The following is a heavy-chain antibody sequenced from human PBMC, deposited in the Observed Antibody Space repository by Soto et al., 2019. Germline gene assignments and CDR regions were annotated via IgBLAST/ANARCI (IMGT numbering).Heavy chain of an antibody. CDR2: INHSGTT. CDR3: ARTTAVPNTLRSRYFFDY. CDR1: GGSINSGDYY. Sequence: SSETLSLTCSVSGGSINSGDYYWSWVRQPPGKGLEWIGEINHSGTTNYNPSLKSRVTISVDLSKNQFSLRLSSVTTADTALYYCARTTAVPNTLRSRYFFDYWGQGTLVTVSS. J-gene: IGHJ4*02. D-gene: IGHD4-17*01. V-gene: IGHV4-61*08.